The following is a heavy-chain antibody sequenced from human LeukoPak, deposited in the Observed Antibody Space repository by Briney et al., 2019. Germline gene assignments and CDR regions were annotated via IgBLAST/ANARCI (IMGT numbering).Heavy chain of an antibody. V-gene: IGHV3-48*02. CDR2: ITASGTAM. Sequence: GGSLRLSCAASGVTVSSNYMSWVRQAPGKGLEWVSHITASGTAMFYADSVKGRFTISRDNAKNSLYLQMNSLRDEDTAVYYCASSGSYRFDYWGQGTLVTVSS. J-gene: IGHJ4*02. CDR3: ASSGSYRFDY. CDR1: GVTVSSNY. D-gene: IGHD1-26*01.